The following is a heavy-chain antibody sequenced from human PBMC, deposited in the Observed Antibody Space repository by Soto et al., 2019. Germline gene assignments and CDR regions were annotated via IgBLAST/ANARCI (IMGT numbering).Heavy chain of an antibody. V-gene: IGHV3-74*01. J-gene: IGHJ4*02. CDR2: IDKTGSSA. D-gene: IGHD1-26*01. CDR1: GFTFTNHW. CDR3: ARGLYYIQVDH. Sequence: EVHLVEAGGGLVQPGGSLRLSCAASGFTFTNHWMHWVRQAPGKGLVWVARIDKTGSSATYADSVRGRFTISRDNARDTLYLQMNGLRAEDTALYYCARGLYYIQVDHWGQGTLGPVSP.